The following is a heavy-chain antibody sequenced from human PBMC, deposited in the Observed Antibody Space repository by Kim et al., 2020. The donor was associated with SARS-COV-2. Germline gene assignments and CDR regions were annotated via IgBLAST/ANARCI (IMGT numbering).Heavy chain of an antibody. CDR2: IYYSGST. Sequence: SETLSLTCTVSGGSISSSSYYWGWIRQPPGKGLEWIGSIYYSGSTYYNPSLKSRVTISVDTSKNQFSLKLSSVTAADTAVYYCARHESTASFDYWGQGTLVTVSS. J-gene: IGHJ4*02. CDR1: GGSISSSSYY. V-gene: IGHV4-39*01. CDR3: ARHESTASFDY.